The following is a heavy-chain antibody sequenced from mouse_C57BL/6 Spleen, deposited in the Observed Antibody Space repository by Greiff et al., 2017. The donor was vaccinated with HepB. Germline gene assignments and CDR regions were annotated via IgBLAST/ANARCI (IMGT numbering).Heavy chain of an antibody. CDR2: ISDGGSYT. V-gene: IGHV5-4*01. Sequence: EVHLVESGGGLVKPGGSLKLSCAASGFTFSSYAMSWVRQTPEKRLEWVATISDGGSYTYSPDTVKGRFTISRDNAKNNLYLQMSHRKSEDTAMYYCASGGYGSSYYFGCWGQGTTLSVS. J-gene: IGHJ2*01. CDR3: ASGGYGSSYYFGC. CDR1: GFTFSSYA. D-gene: IGHD1-1*01.